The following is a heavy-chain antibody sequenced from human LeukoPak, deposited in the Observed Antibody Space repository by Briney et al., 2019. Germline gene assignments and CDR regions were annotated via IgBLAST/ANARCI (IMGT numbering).Heavy chain of an antibody. CDR3: AKDAERFGLAYYYYYYMDV. Sequence: PGGSLRLSCAGSGFSFSSHGMNWVRQAPGKGLEWVSGISPSGDITYYTDAVRGRFPISRDNFKNTLYLQMNSLRAENTAVYYCAKDAERFGLAYYYYYYMDVWGKGTTVTISS. J-gene: IGHJ6*03. CDR1: GFSFSSHG. D-gene: IGHD3-10*01. CDR2: ISPSGDIT. V-gene: IGHV3-23*01.